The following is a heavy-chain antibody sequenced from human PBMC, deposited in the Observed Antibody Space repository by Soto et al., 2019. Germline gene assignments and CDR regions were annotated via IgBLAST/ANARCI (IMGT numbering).Heavy chain of an antibody. J-gene: IGHJ3*02. D-gene: IGHD4-17*01. CDR3: ARGYGDYGVGDAFDI. CDR2: IYYSGST. V-gene: IGHV4-59*01. Sequence: SETLSLTCTVSGGSISSYYWSWIRQPPGKGLEWIGYIYYSGSTNYNPSLKSRVTISVDTSKNQFSLKLSSVTAADTAVYYCARGYGDYGVGDAFDIWGQGTMVTVS. CDR1: GGSISSYY.